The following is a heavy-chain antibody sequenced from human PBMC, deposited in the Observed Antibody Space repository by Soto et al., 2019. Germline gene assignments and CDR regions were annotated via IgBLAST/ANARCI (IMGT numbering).Heavy chain of an antibody. Sequence: TSETLSLTCAVYVGSFSCYYWSWIRQPPGKWLEWIGEINHSGSTXXXPSLKSLXXISVDTSKNQFXLKLSXFTSADTAVYYCARVDDYYALLVGPCGQGTLVT. CDR2: INHSGST. D-gene: IGHD3-9*01. CDR1: VGSFSCYY. J-gene: IGHJ5*02. V-gene: IGHV4-34*01. CDR3: ARVDDYYALLVGP.